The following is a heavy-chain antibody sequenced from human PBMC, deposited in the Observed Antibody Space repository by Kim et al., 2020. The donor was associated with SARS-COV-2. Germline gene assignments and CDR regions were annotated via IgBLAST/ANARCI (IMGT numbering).Heavy chain of an antibody. V-gene: IGHV3-23*01. J-gene: IGHJ5*02. CDR3: AKDDYGDRAHWFDP. Sequence: ADSVKGRFTISRDNSKNTLYLQMNSLRAEDTAVYYCAKDDYGDRAHWFDPWGQGTLVTVSS. D-gene: IGHD4-17*01.